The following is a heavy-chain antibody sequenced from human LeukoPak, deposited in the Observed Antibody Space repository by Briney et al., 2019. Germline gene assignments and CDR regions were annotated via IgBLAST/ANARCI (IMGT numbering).Heavy chain of an antibody. D-gene: IGHD6-19*01. CDR1: GYSLTSGYY. J-gene: IGHJ3*01. CDR2: IFHSGST. Sequence: SETLSLTCTVSGYSLTSGYYWGWIRQPPGQGLEWIASIFHSGSTFYNPSVKSRVTISVDTSKNQFSLTLRSVTAADTAVYYCARETEKQWQYWGQGTMATVSS. CDR3: ARETEKQWQY. V-gene: IGHV4-38-2*02.